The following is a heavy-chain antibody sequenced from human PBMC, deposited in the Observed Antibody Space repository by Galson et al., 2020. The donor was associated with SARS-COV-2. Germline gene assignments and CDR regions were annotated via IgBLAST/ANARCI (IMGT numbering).Heavy chain of an antibody. Sequence: SETLSLTCNVSGGSISTKNYYWSWIRHPAGKGLEWIGHIYTDGSTNHNPSLESRVSISVDTSNNQFFLKLSSVTAADTAIYYCAREGISGSYYFDFWGRGTLVTVS. J-gene: IGHJ4*02. CDR2: IYTDGST. D-gene: IGHD5-12*01. V-gene: IGHV4-61*09. CDR3: AREGISGSYYFDF. CDR1: GGSISTKNYY.